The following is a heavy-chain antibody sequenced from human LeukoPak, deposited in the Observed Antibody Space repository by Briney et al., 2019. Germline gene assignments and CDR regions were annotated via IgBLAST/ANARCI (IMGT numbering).Heavy chain of an antibody. J-gene: IGHJ4*02. Sequence: SGPTVVNPTQTLTLTCSFCGFSLTTGGLGVGGIRQPPGEGREWLTLSYWSDGKRYSPSLKSRVTVAKDTAKNQGGLTMTNLVPVETATYYCARGGYKPHLDYWGQATLDTLSS. CDR2: SYWSDGK. CDR1: GFSLTTGGLG. V-gene: IGHV2-5*01. D-gene: IGHD5-24*01. CDR3: ARGGYKPHLDY.